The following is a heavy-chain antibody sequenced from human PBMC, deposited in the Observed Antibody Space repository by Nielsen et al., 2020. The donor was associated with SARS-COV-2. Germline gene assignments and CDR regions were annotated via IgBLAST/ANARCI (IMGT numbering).Heavy chain of an antibody. CDR1: VRSLSPGRHY. J-gene: IGHJ4*02. V-gene: IGHV4-61*01. D-gene: IGHD2/OR15-2a*01. Sequence: SETLSLTCIVSVRSLSPGRHYRRWIRQPPGTGLDWIGYIFYRVIPNYNPSLKSRVTITVDTSKNQLSLKLPSVTAADTAVYYCASLPALNNYSDSWGQGTLVTVSS. CDR3: ASLPALNNYSDS. CDR2: IFYRVIP.